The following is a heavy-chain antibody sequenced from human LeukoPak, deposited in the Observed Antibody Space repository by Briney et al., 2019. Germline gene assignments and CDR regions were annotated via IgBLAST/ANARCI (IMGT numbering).Heavy chain of an antibody. V-gene: IGHV3-48*03. CDR2: ISSSGDTI. D-gene: IGHD6-13*01. CDR1: GFTFSTYE. Sequence: GGSLTLSCAASGFTFSTYEMNWVRQAPGKGLEWVSYISSSGDTIYYADSVKGRFTISRDNAKNSLYLQMNSLRAEDTAVYYCASPSAAAGSYYYYGMDVWGQGTTVTVSS. J-gene: IGHJ6*02. CDR3: ASPSAAAGSYYYYGMDV.